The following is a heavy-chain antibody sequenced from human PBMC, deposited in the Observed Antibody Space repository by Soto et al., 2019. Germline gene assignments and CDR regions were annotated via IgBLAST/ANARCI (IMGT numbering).Heavy chain of an antibody. Sequence: SETLSLTCAVYGGSFSGYYWSWIRQPPGKGLEWIGEINHSGSTNYNPSLKSRVTISVDTSKNQFSLKLSSVTAADTAVYYCASDYYDSSGYYKNTYYFDYWGQGTLVTVSS. CDR1: GGSFSGYY. CDR3: ASDYYDSSGYYKNTYYFDY. J-gene: IGHJ4*02. CDR2: INHSGST. V-gene: IGHV4-34*01. D-gene: IGHD3-22*01.